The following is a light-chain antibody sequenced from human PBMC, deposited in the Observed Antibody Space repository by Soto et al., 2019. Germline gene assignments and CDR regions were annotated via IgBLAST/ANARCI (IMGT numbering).Light chain of an antibody. CDR2: DVS. CDR1: SNDVGGYNY. V-gene: IGLV2-14*03. J-gene: IGLJ1*01. Sequence: QSVLTQPSSVSGTPGQSITISCIGTSNDVGGYNYVSWYQHHPGKAPKLMIYDVSNRPSGVSNRFSGSKSGNTASLTISGLQPEDEADYYSSSYTTSNTRQIVLGTGTKVTVL. CDR3: SSYTTSNTRQIV.